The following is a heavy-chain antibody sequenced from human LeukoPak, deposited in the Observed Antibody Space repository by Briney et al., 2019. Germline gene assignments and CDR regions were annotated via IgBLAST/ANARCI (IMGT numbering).Heavy chain of an antibody. D-gene: IGHD2-2*01. CDR2: IYPGDSDT. Sequence: GESLKISCKGTGYSFTSYWIGWMRQMPGKGLEWMGIIYPGDSDTRYSPSFQGQVTISADKSISTAYLQWSSLKASDTAMYYCARRGYCSSTSCRNWFDPWGQGTLFTVSS. V-gene: IGHV5-51*01. CDR1: GYSFTSYW. J-gene: IGHJ5*02. CDR3: ARRGYCSSTSCRNWFDP.